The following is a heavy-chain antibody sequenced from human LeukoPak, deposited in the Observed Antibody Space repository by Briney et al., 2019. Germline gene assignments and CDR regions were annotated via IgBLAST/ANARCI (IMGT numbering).Heavy chain of an antibody. D-gene: IGHD3-3*01. CDR3: ARARSDVLEWLSLYYMDV. Sequence: GGSLRLSCAASGFSFSDYYMSWIRQAPGKGLEWVSYISSSGNTIYYADSVKGRFTISRDNAKNSLYLQMNSLRAEDTAVYYCARARSDVLEWLSLYYMDVWDKGTTVTVSS. J-gene: IGHJ6*03. CDR1: GFSFSDYY. CDR2: ISSSGNTI. V-gene: IGHV3-11*01.